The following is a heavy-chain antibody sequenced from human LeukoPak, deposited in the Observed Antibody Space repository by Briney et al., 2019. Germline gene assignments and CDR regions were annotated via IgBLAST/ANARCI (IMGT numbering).Heavy chain of an antibody. CDR3: ARVRFYSSGWCLTNGGYWYFDL. CDR2: INHSGST. V-gene: IGHV4-34*01. J-gene: IGHJ2*01. CDR1: GGSFSGYY. Sequence: SETLSLTCAVYGGSFSGYYWSWIRQPPGKGLEWIGEINHSGSTNYNPSLKSRVTISVDTSKNQFSLKLSSVTAADTAVYYCARVRFYSSGWCLTNGGYWYFDLWGRGTLVTVSS. D-gene: IGHD6-19*01.